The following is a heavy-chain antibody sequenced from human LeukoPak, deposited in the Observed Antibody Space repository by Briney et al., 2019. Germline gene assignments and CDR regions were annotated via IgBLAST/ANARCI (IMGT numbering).Heavy chain of an antibody. V-gene: IGHV1-2*02. CDR1: GYTFTGYY. J-gene: IGHJ1*01. CDR3: ARDGDISGIYYTLIYFQH. CDR2: INPNSGGT. Sequence: GASVKVSCKASGYTFTGYYMHWVRQAPGQGLEWMGWINPNSGGTNYAQKFQGRVTMTRDTSISTAYMELSRLRSDDTAVYYCARDGDISGIYYTLIYFQHWGQGTLVTVSS. D-gene: IGHD1-26*01.